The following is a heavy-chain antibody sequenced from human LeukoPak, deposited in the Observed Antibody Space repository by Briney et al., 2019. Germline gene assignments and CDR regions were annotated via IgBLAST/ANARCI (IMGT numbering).Heavy chain of an antibody. J-gene: IGHJ3*02. CDR3: ARQIRFSSDAFDI. D-gene: IGHD3-3*01. CDR2: FYSSGST. V-gene: IGHV4-39*01. Sequence: GSLRLSCAASGFTFTSYSMNWVRQAPGKGLEWIGSFYSSGSTNYNPSLRSRVTVSVDTSKNQFSLRLSSVTAADTAVYYCARQIRFSSDAFDIWGQGTMVTVSS. CDR1: GFTFTSYS.